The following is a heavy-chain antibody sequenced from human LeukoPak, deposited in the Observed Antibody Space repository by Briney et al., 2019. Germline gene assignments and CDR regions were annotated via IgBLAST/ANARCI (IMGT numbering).Heavy chain of an antibody. CDR3: AKDTRGIAVAGNFGY. CDR1: GFTFSSYG. CDR2: IWYDGSNK. V-gene: IGHV3-33*06. D-gene: IGHD6-19*01. Sequence: GGSLRLSCAASGFTFSSYGMHWVRQAPGKGLEWVAVIWYDGSNKYYADSVKGRFTISRDNSKNTLYLQMNSLRAEDTAVYYCAKDTRGIAVAGNFGYWGQGTLVTV. J-gene: IGHJ4*02.